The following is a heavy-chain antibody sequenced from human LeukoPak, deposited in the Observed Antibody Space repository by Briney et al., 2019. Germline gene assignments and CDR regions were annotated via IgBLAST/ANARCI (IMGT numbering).Heavy chain of an antibody. CDR2: INPNSGGT. CDR3: ARDLAAPGGDDAFDI. D-gene: IGHD6-13*01. V-gene: IGHV1-2*04. J-gene: IGHJ3*02. CDR1: GYTFTGYY. Sequence: ASVKVSCKASGYTFTGYYMHWVRQAPGQGLEWMGWINPNSGGTNYAQKFQGWVTMTRDTSISTAYMELSRLRSDDTAVYYCARDLAAPGGDDAFDIWGQGTMVTVSS.